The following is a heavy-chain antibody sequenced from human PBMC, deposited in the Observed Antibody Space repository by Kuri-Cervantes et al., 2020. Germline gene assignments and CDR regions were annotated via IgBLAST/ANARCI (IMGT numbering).Heavy chain of an antibody. CDR1: GFTFSSYW. Sequence: GESLKISCAASGFTFSSYWMSWVRQAPGKGLEWVANIKQDGSEKYYVDSVKGRFTISRDNAKNSLYLQMNSLRAEDTAVYYCAKSGWDAFDYWGQGTLVTVSS. D-gene: IGHD1-26*01. V-gene: IGHV3-7*01. CDR3: AKSGWDAFDY. CDR2: IKQDGSEK. J-gene: IGHJ4*02.